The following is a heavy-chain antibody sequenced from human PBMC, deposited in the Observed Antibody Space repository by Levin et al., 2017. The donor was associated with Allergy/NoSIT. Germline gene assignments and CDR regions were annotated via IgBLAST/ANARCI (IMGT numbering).Heavy chain of an antibody. CDR3: ARDQGRQKPADDAFDI. CDR1: GFTFSSYA. Sequence: GGSLRLSCAASGFTFSSYAMHWVRQAPGKGLEWVAVISYDGSNKYYADSVKGRFTISRDNSKNTLYLQMNSLRAEDTAVYYCARDQGRQKPADDAFDIWGQGTMVTVSS. V-gene: IGHV3-30-3*01. J-gene: IGHJ3*02. CDR2: ISYDGSNK.